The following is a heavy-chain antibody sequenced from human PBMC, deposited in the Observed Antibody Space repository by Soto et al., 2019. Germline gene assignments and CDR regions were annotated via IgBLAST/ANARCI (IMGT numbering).Heavy chain of an antibody. CDR1: GFTFSSYG. Sequence: GGSLRLACAASGFTFSSYGMHWVRQAPGKGLEWVAVISYDGSNKYYADSVKGRFTISRDNSKNTLYLQMNSLRAEDTAVYYCAKGRRWLQPFDYWGQGTLVTVSS. CDR2: ISYDGSNK. D-gene: IGHD5-12*01. V-gene: IGHV3-30*18. CDR3: AKGRRWLQPFDY. J-gene: IGHJ4*02.